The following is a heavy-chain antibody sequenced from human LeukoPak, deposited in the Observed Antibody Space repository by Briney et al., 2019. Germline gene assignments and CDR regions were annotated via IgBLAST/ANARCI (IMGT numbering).Heavy chain of an antibody. CDR1: GGSISSSSYY. Sequence: SETLSLTCTVSGGSISSSSYYWGWIRQPPGKGLEWIGSIYYSGSTYYNPSLKSRVTISVDTSKNQFSLKLSSVTAADTAVYYCARVLVAAAGTRRGWFDPWGQGTLVTVSS. J-gene: IGHJ5*02. CDR3: ARVLVAAAGTRRGWFDP. V-gene: IGHV4-39*07. D-gene: IGHD6-13*01. CDR2: IYYSGST.